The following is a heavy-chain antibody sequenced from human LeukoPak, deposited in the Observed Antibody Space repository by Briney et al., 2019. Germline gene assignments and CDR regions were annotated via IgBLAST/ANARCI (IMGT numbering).Heavy chain of an antibody. CDR1: GYTFTSYY. D-gene: IGHD3-10*01. J-gene: IGHJ4*02. Sequence: GASVKVSCKASGYTFTSYYMHWVRQAPGQGLEWMGIINPSGGSTSYAQKFQGRVTMTRDTSTSTVYMELSSLRSEDTAVYYCARVVVRGVIIGGLDYWGQGTLVTVSS. V-gene: IGHV1-46*01. CDR3: ARVVVRGVIIGGLDY. CDR2: INPSGGST.